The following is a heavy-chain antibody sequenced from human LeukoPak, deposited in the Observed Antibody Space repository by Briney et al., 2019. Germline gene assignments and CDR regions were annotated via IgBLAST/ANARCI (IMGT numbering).Heavy chain of an antibody. J-gene: IGHJ4*02. CDR3: ARARILTGFRYFDY. Sequence: SETLSLTCTVSGGSINRYYWSWLRQPPGKGLEWIGYVYYSGSTSYNPSLRGRVTTSVKTSKNQFFLKLSSVTAADTAVYYCARARILTGFRYFDYWGQGTLVTVSS. CDR1: GGSINRYY. V-gene: IGHV4-59*08. CDR2: VYYSGST. D-gene: IGHD3-9*01.